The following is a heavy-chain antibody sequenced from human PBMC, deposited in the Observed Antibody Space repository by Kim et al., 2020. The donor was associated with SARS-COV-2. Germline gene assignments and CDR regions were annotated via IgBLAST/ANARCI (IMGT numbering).Heavy chain of an antibody. CDR2: IYPGDSDT. V-gene: IGHV5-51*01. J-gene: IGHJ3*02. CDR3: ALYCSSTSCYVGDGGELDAFDI. Sequence: GESLKISCKGSGYSFTSYWIGWVRQMPGKGLEWMGIIYPGDSDTRYSPSFQGQVTISADKSISTAYLQWSSLKASDTAMYYCALYCSSTSCYVGDGGELDAFDIWGQGTMVTVSS. CDR1: GYSFTSYW. D-gene: IGHD2-2*01.